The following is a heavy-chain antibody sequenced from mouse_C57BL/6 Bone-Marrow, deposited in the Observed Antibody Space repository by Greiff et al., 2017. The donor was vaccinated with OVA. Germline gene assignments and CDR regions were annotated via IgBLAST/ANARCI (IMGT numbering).Heavy chain of an antibody. CDR1: GFSLTSYA. CDR3: ARMSYGSSLYYFDY. Sequence: VKLQESGPGLVAPSQSLSITCTVSGFSLTSYAISWVRQPPGKGLEWLGVIWTGGGTNYNSALKSRLSISKDNSKSQVFLKMNSLQTDDTARYYCARMSYGSSLYYFDYWGQGTTLTVSS. J-gene: IGHJ2*01. D-gene: IGHD1-1*01. V-gene: IGHV2-9-1*01. CDR2: IWTGGGT.